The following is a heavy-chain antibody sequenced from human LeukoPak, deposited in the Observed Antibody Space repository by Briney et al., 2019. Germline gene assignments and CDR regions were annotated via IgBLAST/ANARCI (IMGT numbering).Heavy chain of an antibody. Sequence: SETLSLTCTVSGGSISSGTYYWSWIRQPAGKGLDWIGRIYTSGSTNYNPSLKSRVTISVDTSKNQFSLKLSSVTAADTSVYYCARGAMIVVAIDAFDIWGQGTMVTVSS. V-gene: IGHV4-61*02. J-gene: IGHJ3*02. CDR2: IYTSGST. CDR3: ARGAMIVVAIDAFDI. D-gene: IGHD3-22*01. CDR1: GGSISSGTYY.